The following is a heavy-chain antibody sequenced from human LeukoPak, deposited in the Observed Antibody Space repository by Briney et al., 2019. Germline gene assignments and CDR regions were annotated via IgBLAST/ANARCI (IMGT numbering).Heavy chain of an antibody. CDR2: MNPNSGNT. Sequence: ASVKVSCKASGYTFTSYDINWERQATGQGLEWMGWMNPNSGNTGYAQKFQGRVTMTRSTSISTAYMELSSLRSEDTAVYYCARGFTMIVVVPGYWGQGTLVTVSS. J-gene: IGHJ4*02. D-gene: IGHD3-22*01. CDR1: GYTFTSYD. CDR3: ARGFTMIVVVPGY. V-gene: IGHV1-8*01.